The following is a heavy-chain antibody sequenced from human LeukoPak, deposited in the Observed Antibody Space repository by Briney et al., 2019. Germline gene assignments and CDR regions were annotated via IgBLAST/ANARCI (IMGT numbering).Heavy chain of an antibody. Sequence: GGSLSLSCTASRFTFCSYAMSWVRQAPGKGLEWVSAISGSGGSTYYADSVKGRFTISRDNSKNTLYLQMNSLRAEDTAVYYCAKDNSIAVAGYDYWGQGTLVTVSS. CDR1: RFTFCSYA. D-gene: IGHD6-19*01. CDR3: AKDNSIAVAGYDY. CDR2: ISGSGGST. J-gene: IGHJ4*02. V-gene: IGHV3-23*01.